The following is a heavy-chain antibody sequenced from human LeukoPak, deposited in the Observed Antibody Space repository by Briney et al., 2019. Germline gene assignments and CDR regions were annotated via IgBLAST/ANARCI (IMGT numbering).Heavy chain of an antibody. J-gene: IGHJ4*02. CDR1: GGSISSGGYS. V-gene: IGHV4-30-2*01. CDR3: ARVGTDYYGSGSYYLDY. Sequence: SETLSLTCAVSGGSISSGGYSWSWIRQPPGKGLEWIGYIYHSGSTYDNPSLKSRVTIAVDKSKNQFSMKLSSVTAADTAVYYCARVGTDYYGSGSYYLDYWGQGTLVTVSS. D-gene: IGHD3-10*01. CDR2: IYHSGST.